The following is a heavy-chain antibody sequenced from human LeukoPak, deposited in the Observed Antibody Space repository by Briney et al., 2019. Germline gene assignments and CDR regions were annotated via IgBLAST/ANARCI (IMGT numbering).Heavy chain of an antibody. CDR3: TTLPAYNSYFDC. CDR2: IWYDGSNK. J-gene: IGHJ4*02. V-gene: IGHV3-33*01. Sequence: PGGSLRLSCAASGFTFSNYGMHWVRQAPGKGLEWVTVIWYDGSNKYYADSVKGRFTISRDNSKNTLYLQMNSLRAEDTAVYYCTTLPAYNSYFDCWGQGTLVTVSS. D-gene: IGHD1-1*01. CDR1: GFTFSNYG.